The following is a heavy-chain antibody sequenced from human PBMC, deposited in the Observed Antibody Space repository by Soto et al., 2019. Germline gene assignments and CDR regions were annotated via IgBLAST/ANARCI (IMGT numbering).Heavy chain of an antibody. CDR3: EKERADPYYYYYYMDV. CDR1: GFTFSSYA. Sequence: GGSLRLSCAASGFTFSSYAMSWVRQAPGKGLEWVSAISGSGGSTYYADSVKGRFTISRDNSKNTLYLQMNSLRAEDTAVYYCEKERADPYYYYYYMDVWGKVTTVTVSS. V-gene: IGHV3-23*01. CDR2: ISGSGGST. J-gene: IGHJ6*03.